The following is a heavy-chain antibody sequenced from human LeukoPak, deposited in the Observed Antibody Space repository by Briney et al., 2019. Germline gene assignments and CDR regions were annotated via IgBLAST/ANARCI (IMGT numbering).Heavy chain of an antibody. D-gene: IGHD1-7*01. CDR1: GFTFSNNE. CDR2: MSRGGNTI. V-gene: IGHV3-48*03. J-gene: IGHJ6*03. Sequence: GGSLRLSCAASGFTFSNNEMNWVRQAPGKRLEWVSYMSRGGNTIYYSDSVKGRFTISRDTAENSLSLQMNSLRAEDTAVYYCARGAGTTSLLYYYYYMDVWGKGTTVTVSS. CDR3: ARGAGTTSLLYYYYYMDV.